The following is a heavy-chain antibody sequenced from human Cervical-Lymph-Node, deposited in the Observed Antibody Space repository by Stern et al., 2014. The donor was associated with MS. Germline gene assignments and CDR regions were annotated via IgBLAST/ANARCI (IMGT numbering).Heavy chain of an antibody. CDR2: ISGSGGST. V-gene: IGHV3-23*04. Sequence: EVQLVQSGGGLVQPGGSLRLTCAASGFTFRSYAMRWVRQAPGKGLEWVSDISGSGGSTDYADSVKGRFTISRDNSKNTVYLQMNSLRAEDTAVYHCAKGTYYYDTTHDFWGQGTLVTVSS. CDR3: AKGTYYYDTTHDF. CDR1: GFTFRSYA. D-gene: IGHD3-22*01. J-gene: IGHJ4*02.